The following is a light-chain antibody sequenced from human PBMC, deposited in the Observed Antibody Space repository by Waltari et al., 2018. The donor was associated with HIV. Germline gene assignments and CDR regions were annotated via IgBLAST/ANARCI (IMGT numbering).Light chain of an antibody. V-gene: IGLV2-23*02. Sequence: QSALTQPASVSGSPGQSITISCTGTSSDVGSYNLVSWYQQHPGKAPKLMIYEVFKRPSGVSNGFSGSKSGNTASLTISGLQAEDEADYYCCSYAGTPWVFGGGTKLTVL. CDR3: CSYAGTPWV. J-gene: IGLJ3*02. CDR2: EVF. CDR1: SSDVGSYNL.